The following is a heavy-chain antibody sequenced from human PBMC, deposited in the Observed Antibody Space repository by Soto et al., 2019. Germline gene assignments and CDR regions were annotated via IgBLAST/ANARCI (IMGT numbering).Heavy chain of an antibody. CDR3: AKASYGLGYFDY. J-gene: IGHJ4*02. Sequence: QVQLQESGPRLEKPSETLSLTCTVSGDSLSTSFWWTWVRQSPGKGLEWIGQIYHVGSTNYNTALKSRVTISVDKSKNQFSLKLTSVNAADTAVYYCAKASYGLGYFDYWGQGALVAVSS. CDR2: IYHVGST. V-gene: IGHV4-4*02. D-gene: IGHD4-17*01. CDR1: GDSLSTSFW.